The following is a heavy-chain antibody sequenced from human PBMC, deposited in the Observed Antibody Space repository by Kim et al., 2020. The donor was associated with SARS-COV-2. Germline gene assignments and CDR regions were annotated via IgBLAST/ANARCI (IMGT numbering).Heavy chain of an antibody. CDR1: GFTFSSYA. V-gene: IGHV3-30-3*01. CDR2: ISYDGSNK. Sequence: GGSLRLSCAASGFTFSSYAMHWVRQAPGKGLEWVAVISYDGSNKYYADSVKGRFTISRDNSKNTLYLQMNSLRAEDTAVYYCARDTKFYHGMDVWGQGTTVTVSS. J-gene: IGHJ6*02. D-gene: IGHD3-9*01. CDR3: ARDTKFYHGMDV.